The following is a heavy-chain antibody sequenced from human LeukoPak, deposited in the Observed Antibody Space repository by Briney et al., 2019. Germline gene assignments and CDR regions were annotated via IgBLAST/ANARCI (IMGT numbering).Heavy chain of an antibody. V-gene: IGHV3-48*04. J-gene: IGHJ5*01. Sequence: GGSLRLSCAASGFTIMNSAMTWVRQAPGKGLEWVSFIDTSSTTMYYTDSVKGRFTISRDNAKNSLYLQMNSLKVEDTAIYYCARDNWVDCWGQGTLVTVSS. CDR2: IDTSSTTM. CDR3: ARDNWVDC. CDR1: GFTIMNSA.